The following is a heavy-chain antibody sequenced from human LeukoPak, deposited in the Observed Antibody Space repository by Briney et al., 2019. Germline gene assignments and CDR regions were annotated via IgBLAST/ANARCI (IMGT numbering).Heavy chain of an antibody. Sequence: GGSLRLSCAASGFTFSSYAMSWVRQAPGKGLEWVSAISGSGGSTYYADSVKGRFTISRDNSKNTLYLQMNSLRAEDTAVYYCAKDLISRGYSGYGDYWGQGTLVTASS. V-gene: IGHV3-23*01. D-gene: IGHD5-12*01. J-gene: IGHJ4*02. CDR3: AKDLISRGYSGYGDY. CDR1: GFTFSSYA. CDR2: ISGSGGST.